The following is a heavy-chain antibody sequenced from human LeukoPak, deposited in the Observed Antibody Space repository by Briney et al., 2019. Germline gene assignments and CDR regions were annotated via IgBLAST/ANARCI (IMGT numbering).Heavy chain of an antibody. J-gene: IGHJ6*02. CDR3: AKGVVAATNAAYYGMDV. CDR2: ISYDESDK. D-gene: IGHD2-15*01. Sequence: RRSLRLSCAASGFTFSNYGMHWVRQAPGKGLEWMAVISYDESDKYYAASVKGRFTISRDNSKNTLYLQMNSLRPEDTAVYYCAKGVVAATNAAYYGMDVWGQGTTVTVSS. V-gene: IGHV3-30*18. CDR1: GFTFSNYG.